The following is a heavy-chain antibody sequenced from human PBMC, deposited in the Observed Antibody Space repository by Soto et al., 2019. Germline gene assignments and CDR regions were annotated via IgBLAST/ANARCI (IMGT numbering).Heavy chain of an antibody. CDR1: GFIVSSSY. CDR3: ARCGGWYGQCYFDC. D-gene: IGHD6-19*01. CDR2: IYAYGRT. Sequence: DVQLVETGGGLIQPGRSLRLSCAASGFIVSSSYMTWVCQAPGKGLEWVSVIYAYGRTYYADSVKGRFTISRDNSKNTWYLQMNSLSAEETAVYYCARCGGWYGQCYFDCWGQGTLVTVSS. J-gene: IGHJ4*02. V-gene: IGHV3-53*02.